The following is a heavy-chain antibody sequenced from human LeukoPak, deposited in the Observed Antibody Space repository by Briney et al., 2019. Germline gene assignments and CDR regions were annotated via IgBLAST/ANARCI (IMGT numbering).Heavy chain of an antibody. Sequence: KPSETLSLTCTVSGSPISSYYWSWIRKPPGKGLEWVGYNHYSCSTNYNPSLKSRVTISIDTFKNQFSLILTSVTAADTAVYYCARHYDTSGYYIYMDVWGKGTTVTVSS. V-gene: IGHV4-59*01. CDR3: ARHYDTSGYYIYMDV. J-gene: IGHJ6*03. CDR1: GSPISSYY. CDR2: NHYSCST. D-gene: IGHD3-22*01.